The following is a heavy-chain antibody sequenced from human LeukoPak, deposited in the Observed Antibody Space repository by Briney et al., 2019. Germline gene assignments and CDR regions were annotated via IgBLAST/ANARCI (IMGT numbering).Heavy chain of an antibody. V-gene: IGHV3-21*01. CDR1: GFTFSSYS. Sequence: GGSLRLSCAASGFTFSSYSMNWVRQAPGKGLEWVSSISSSSSYIYYADSVKGRFTISRDNSKNTLYLQMNSLRAEDTAVYYCAKDVRFDYWGQGTLVTVSS. CDR3: AKDVRFDY. D-gene: IGHD6-6*01. CDR2: ISSSSSYI. J-gene: IGHJ4*02.